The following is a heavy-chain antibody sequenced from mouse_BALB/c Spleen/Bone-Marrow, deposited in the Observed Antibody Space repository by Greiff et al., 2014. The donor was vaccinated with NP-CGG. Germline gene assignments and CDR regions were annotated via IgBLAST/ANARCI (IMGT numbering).Heavy chain of an antibody. J-gene: IGHJ1*01. Sequence: VQLVESGAELVKPGASVKLSCRVSGYTFTNYFVYWVKQRPGQGLEWIGEINPSNDTPNFNEKFKSKATLTVDESSSTAYMQLSSLTSEDSAVYYCTRAGYYGYGWYFDVWGAGTTVTVSS. CDR2: INPSNDTP. CDR3: TRAGYYGYGWYFDV. CDR1: GYTFTNYF. V-gene: IGHV1S81*02. D-gene: IGHD1-2*01.